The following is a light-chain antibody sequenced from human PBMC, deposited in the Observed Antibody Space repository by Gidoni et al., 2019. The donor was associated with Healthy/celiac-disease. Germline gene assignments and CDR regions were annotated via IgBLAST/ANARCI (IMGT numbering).Light chain of an antibody. CDR3: QVWDSSSDPWV. CDR2: DDS. V-gene: IGLV3-21*02. Sequence: SYVLTQPPSVSVAPGQTARITWGGNNIGSKSVHWYQQKPGQAPVLVVYDDSDRPTGTPERFSGSNSGNTATLTISRVETGDEADYYCQVWDSSSDPWVFGGGTKLTVL. J-gene: IGLJ3*02. CDR1: NIGSKS.